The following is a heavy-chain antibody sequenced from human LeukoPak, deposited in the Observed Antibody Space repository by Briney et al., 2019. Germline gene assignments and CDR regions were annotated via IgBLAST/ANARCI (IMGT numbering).Heavy chain of an antibody. V-gene: IGHV4-39*01. Sequence: SETLSLTCTVSGGSISSSSYYWGWIRQPPGKGLEWIGSIYYSGSTYYNPSLKSRVTISVDTSKNQFSLKLSSVTAAGTAVYYCARRNIYGGYYGMDVWGQGTTVTVSS. CDR1: GGSISSSSYY. J-gene: IGHJ6*02. D-gene: IGHD4-17*01. CDR3: ARRNIYGGYYGMDV. CDR2: IYYSGST.